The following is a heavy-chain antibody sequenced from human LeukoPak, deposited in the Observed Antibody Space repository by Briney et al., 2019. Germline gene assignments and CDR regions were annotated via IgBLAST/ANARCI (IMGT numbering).Heavy chain of an antibody. J-gene: IGHJ1*01. Sequence: GGSLRLCCAASGFTFSSYAMSWVRQAPGKGLEWVSAISGSVGSTYYADSVKGRFTISRDNSKNTLYLQMNSLRAEDTAVYYCAKEKLDCNLFYCSSTSDPFQHWGQGTLVTVSS. CDR3: AKEKLDCNLFYCSSTSDPFQH. D-gene: IGHD2-2*01. CDR2: ISGSVGST. V-gene: IGHV3-23*01. CDR1: GFTFSSYA.